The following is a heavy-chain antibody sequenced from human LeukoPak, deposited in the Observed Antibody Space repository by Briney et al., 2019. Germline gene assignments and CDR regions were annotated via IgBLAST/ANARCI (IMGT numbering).Heavy chain of an antibody. V-gene: IGHV3-33*08. CDR1: GFTFSQYA. CDR2: ICSDGSDQ. J-gene: IGHJ4*02. CDR3: ARDGPAAGQAFDY. Sequence: GGSLRLSCAASGFTFSQYAMHWVRQAPGKGLEWVANICSDGSDQYYGDSVRGRFIISRDSSKDTIYLQMNSVRVEDTAVYYCARDGPAAGQAFDYWGQGTLVTVSS.